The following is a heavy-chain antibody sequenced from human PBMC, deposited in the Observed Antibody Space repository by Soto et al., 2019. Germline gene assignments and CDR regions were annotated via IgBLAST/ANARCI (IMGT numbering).Heavy chain of an antibody. J-gene: IGHJ3*02. V-gene: IGHV1-18*04. Sequence: QVQLVQSGAEVKKPGASVKVSCKASGDTFTSYGISWLRQAPGQGLEWMGWISAYNGNTNYAQKLQGRVTMTTDTSTSTGDTELRSVRSDDTAVYYCARVVGRHCNYYYSSGYSDAFAIWGQGTMVTVSS. CDR1: GDTFTSYG. CDR2: ISAYNGNT. CDR3: ARVVGRHCNYYYSSGYSDAFAI. D-gene: IGHD3-22*01.